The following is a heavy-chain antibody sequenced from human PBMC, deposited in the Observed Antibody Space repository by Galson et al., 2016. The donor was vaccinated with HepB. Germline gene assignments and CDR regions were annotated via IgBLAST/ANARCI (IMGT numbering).Heavy chain of an antibody. CDR2: ISGSGGST. D-gene: IGHD1-26*01. CDR3: AKVPYSGTHSYYYMDV. J-gene: IGHJ6*03. Sequence: LEWVSAISGSGGSTYYADSVKGRFTISRDNSKNTLHLQMNSLRGEDTAVYYCAKVPYSGTHSYYYMDVWGKGTTVTVSS. V-gene: IGHV3-23*01.